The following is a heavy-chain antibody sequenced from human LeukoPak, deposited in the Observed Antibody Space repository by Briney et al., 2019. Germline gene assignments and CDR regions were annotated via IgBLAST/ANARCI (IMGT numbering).Heavy chain of an antibody. J-gene: IGHJ5*02. CDR3: ARDLYGDYLNWFDP. Sequence: SETLSLTCAVSGYSISSGYYWGWIRQPPGKGLEWIGSMYHSGSSYYNPSLKSRITISLDTSKNQFSLELSSVTAADTAVYYCARDLYGDYLNWFDPWGQGTLVTVSP. CDR1: GYSISSGYY. D-gene: IGHD4-17*01. V-gene: IGHV4-38-2*02. CDR2: MYHSGSS.